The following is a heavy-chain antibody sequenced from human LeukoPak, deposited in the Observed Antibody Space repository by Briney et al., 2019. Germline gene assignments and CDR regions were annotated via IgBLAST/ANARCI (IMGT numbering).Heavy chain of an antibody. CDR2: ISSSSSYI. CDR1: GFTFSSDS. D-gene: IGHD1-26*01. CDR3: ARERGSYTGTSDY. V-gene: IGHV3-21*01. Sequence: GGSLRLSSAASGFTFSSDSMNSVRQAPGKGLEWVSSISSSSSYIYYADSVKGRFTISRDNAKNSLYLQMNSLRAEDTAVYYCARERGSYTGTSDYWGQGTLVTVSS. J-gene: IGHJ4*02.